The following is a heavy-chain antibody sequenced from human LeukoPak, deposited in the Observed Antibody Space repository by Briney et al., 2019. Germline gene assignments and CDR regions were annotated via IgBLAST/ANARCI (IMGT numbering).Heavy chain of an antibody. J-gene: IGHJ4*02. CDR3: ARTDGYNSPYFDY. D-gene: IGHD5-24*01. V-gene: IGHV3-48*03. CDR2: ISSGGSTI. Sequence: GVLRLSCAASGFTFSSYEMNWVRQAPGKGLEWVSYISSGGSTIYYADSVKGRFTISRDNAKNSLYLQMNSLRAEDTAVYYCARTDGYNSPYFDYWGQGTLVTVSS. CDR1: GFTFSSYE.